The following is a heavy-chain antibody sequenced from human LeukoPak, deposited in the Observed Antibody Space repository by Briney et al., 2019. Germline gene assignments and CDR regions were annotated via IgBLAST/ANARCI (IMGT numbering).Heavy chain of an antibody. V-gene: IGHV3-23*01. D-gene: IGHD3-10*01. Sequence: GGSLPHSCAASEFNFRSYAMRCVRPAPGKGLEGVSGISCSGGSTNYADSVKGRFPTSRDNSKNTLYLQMNSLRAEDTAVYYCAKDHYYGSGSVGVFDIWGQGTMVTVSS. CDR1: EFNFRSYA. CDR3: AKDHYYGSGSVGVFDI. CDR2: ISCSGGST. J-gene: IGHJ3*02.